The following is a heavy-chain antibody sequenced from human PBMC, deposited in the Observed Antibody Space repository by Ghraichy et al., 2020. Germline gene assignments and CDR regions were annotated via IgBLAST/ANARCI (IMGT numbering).Heavy chain of an antibody. CDR2: ISSSSSTI. J-gene: IGHJ4*02. Sequence: GGSLRLSCAASGFTFSSYGMHWVRQAPGKGLEWVSYISSSSSTIYYTDSVKGRFTISRDNAKNSLYLQMNSLRDEDTAVYYCARSVGYYDFWSGYYDFDYWGQGTLVTVSS. D-gene: IGHD3-3*01. V-gene: IGHV3-48*02. CDR1: GFTFSSYG. CDR3: ARSVGYYDFWSGYYDFDY.